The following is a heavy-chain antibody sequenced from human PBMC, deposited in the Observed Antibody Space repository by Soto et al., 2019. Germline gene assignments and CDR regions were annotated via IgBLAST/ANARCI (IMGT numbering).Heavy chain of an antibody. CDR1: GFTFSSYS. CDR3: ARGDGTGLYSSGCSPRY. CDR2: ISGSSTYI. V-gene: IGHV3-21*04. J-gene: IGHJ4*02. D-gene: IGHD6-25*01. Sequence: EVHLVESGGGLVKPGASLRVSCAASGFTFSSYSLNWVRQAPGKGLEWVSSISGSSTYIYYADTVKGRFTISRDNAKNSLFLQMDSLKAEDTAVYYCARGDGTGLYSSGCSPRYWGQGTLVTVSP.